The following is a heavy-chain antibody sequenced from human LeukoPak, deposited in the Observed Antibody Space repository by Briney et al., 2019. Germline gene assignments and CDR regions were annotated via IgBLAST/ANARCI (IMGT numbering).Heavy chain of an antibody. CDR1: GYSISSGYY. Sequence: SETLSLTCTVSGYSISSGYYWGWIRQPPGKGLEWIRYSHYSGNTNYNPSLKSRVTILLDTSKNQFSLKLTSVTAADTAVYYCARGKPYGDYDYWGQGALVTVSS. J-gene: IGHJ4*02. V-gene: IGHV4-61*01. D-gene: IGHD4-17*01. CDR3: ARGKPYGDYDY. CDR2: SHYSGNT.